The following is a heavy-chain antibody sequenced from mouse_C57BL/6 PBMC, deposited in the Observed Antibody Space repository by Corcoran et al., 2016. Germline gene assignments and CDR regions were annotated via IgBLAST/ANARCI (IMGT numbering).Heavy chain of an antibody. CDR1: GYTFTDYY. J-gene: IGHJ3*01. CDR2: INPNNGGT. V-gene: IGHV1-26*01. Sequence: EVQLQQSGPELVKPGASVKISCKASGYTFTDYYMNWVKQSHGKSLEWIGDINPNNGGTSYNQKFKGKATLTVDKSSSTAYMELRSLTSEDSAVYYCARGLSSYWFAYWGQGTLVTVSA. D-gene: IGHD1-1*01. CDR3: ARGLSSYWFAY.